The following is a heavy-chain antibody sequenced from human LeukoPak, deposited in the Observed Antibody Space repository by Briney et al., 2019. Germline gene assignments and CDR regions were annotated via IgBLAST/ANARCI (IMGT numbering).Heavy chain of an antibody. D-gene: IGHD3-10*01. CDR2: INSDGSDT. J-gene: IGHJ4*02. CDR1: GFTFSSYW. V-gene: IGHV3-74*01. CDR3: ARGFRDY. Sequence: GRSLRLSCGASGFTFSSYWMHWVRQAPGEGLEWVARINSDGSDTGYADSVKGRFTVARDNAENTLYLHMNSLRAEDTAVYYCARGFRDYWGQGTLVAVSS.